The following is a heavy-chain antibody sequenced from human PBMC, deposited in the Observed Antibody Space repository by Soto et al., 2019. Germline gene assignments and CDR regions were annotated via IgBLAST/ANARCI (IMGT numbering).Heavy chain of an antibody. CDR3: ARDNSYDMDV. Sequence: RLSCVASDFTFSNRWMHWVRQVPGKGLVWVSHINSDGSSTTYADSVKGRFTISRDNAKKTVYLQMNSLRAEDKAVYFCARDNSYDMDVWGQGTTVTVSS. V-gene: IGHV3-74*03. J-gene: IGHJ6*02. CDR1: DFTFSNRW. CDR2: INSDGSST.